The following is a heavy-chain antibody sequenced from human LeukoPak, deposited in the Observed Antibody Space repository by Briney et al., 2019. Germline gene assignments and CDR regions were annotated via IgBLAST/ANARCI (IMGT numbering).Heavy chain of an antibody. Sequence: SETLSLTCIVSGGSISSSSYYWGWIRQPPGKGLEWIGSIYYSGSTYYNPSLKSRVTISVDTSKNQFSLKLSSVTAADTAVYYCARGQTTVTRDWFDPWGQGTLVTVSS. D-gene: IGHD4-11*01. CDR2: IYYSGST. CDR3: ARGQTTVTRDWFDP. CDR1: GGSISSSSYY. V-gene: IGHV4-39*01. J-gene: IGHJ5*02.